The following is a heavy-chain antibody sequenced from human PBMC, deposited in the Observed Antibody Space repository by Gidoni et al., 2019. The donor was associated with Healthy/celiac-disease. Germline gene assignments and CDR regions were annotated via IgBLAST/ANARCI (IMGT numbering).Heavy chain of an antibody. CDR3: ARGYSGYDYGFDP. CDR2: ISSSSSYI. J-gene: IGHJ5*02. D-gene: IGHD5-12*01. CDR1: GFTFSSYS. V-gene: IGHV3-21*01. Sequence: EVQLVESGGGLVKPGGSLRLSCAASGFTFSSYSMNWVRQAPGKGLEWVSSISSSSSYIYYADSVKGRFTISRDNAKNSLYLQMNSLRAEDTAVYYCARGYSGYDYGFDPWGQGTLVTVSS.